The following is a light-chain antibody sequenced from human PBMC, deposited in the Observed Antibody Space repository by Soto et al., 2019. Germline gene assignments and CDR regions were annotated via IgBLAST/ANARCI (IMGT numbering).Light chain of an antibody. CDR1: SSDVGSYNY. CDR3: SSFTNSSPLGV. V-gene: IGLV2-14*03. Sequence: QSVLTQPASVSGSPGQSITISCTGTSSDVGSYNYVSWYQHHPGKAPQLVIYDVDDRPSGVSNRFSGSKSDNTASLTISGLQAEDEADYYCSSFTNSSPLGVFGTGTKVTVL. CDR2: DVD. J-gene: IGLJ1*01.